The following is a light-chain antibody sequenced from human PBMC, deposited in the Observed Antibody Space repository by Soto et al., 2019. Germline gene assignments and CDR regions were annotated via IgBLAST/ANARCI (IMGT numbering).Light chain of an antibody. Sequence: EIVLTQSPATLSLSPGESATLSCRASQSVTKYLVWYQQKPGQAPRLLIYDASNRATGIPARFSGSGSGTDFTLAISSLEPEDFAVYYCQQRSNWPPVTFGGGTKVEIK. CDR2: DAS. J-gene: IGKJ4*01. CDR1: QSVTKY. V-gene: IGKV3-11*01. CDR3: QQRSNWPPVT.